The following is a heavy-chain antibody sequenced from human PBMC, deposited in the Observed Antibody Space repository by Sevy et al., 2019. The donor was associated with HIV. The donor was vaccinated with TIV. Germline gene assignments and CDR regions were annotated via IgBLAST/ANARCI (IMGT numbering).Heavy chain of an antibody. D-gene: IGHD1-26*01. V-gene: IGHV3-30*18. Sequence: GGSLRLSCAASGFTFSSYGMHWVRQAPGKGLEWVAVISYDGSNKYYADSVKGRFTISRDNSKNTLYLQMNSLSAEDTAVYYCAKAPTGGWELLHYWGQGTLVTVSS. CDR2: ISYDGSNK. CDR1: GFTFSSYG. CDR3: AKAPTGGWELLHY. J-gene: IGHJ4*02.